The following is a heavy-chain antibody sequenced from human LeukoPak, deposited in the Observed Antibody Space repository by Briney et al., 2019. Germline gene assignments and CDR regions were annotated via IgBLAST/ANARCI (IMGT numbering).Heavy chain of an antibody. CDR3: AKCVYSNIYYWFDP. CDR1: GFTFEDYG. D-gene: IGHD6-13*01. CDR2: ITGNGVST. Sequence: PGGSLRLSCAASGFTFEDYGMHWVRQAPGKGLEWVSLITGNGVSTYYADSVKGRFIISRDNSKNSLYLQMNSLRTEDTALYYCAKCVYSNIYYWFDPWGQGTLVSVSS. V-gene: IGHV3-43*02. J-gene: IGHJ5*02.